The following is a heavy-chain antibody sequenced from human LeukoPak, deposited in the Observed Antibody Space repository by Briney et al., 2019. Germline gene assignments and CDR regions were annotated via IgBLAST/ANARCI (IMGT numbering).Heavy chain of an antibody. D-gene: IGHD4-17*01. CDR3: ARSGDFYYYHYTMDV. Sequence: GGSLRLSCAASGFTFSSYEMNWVRQAPGKGLEWVAFISYDGSNKYYTDSVKGRFTISRDNSKNTLYLQMDSLRAEDTTVYYCARSGDFYYYHYTMDVWGEGTTVTVSS. CDR1: GFTFSSYE. V-gene: IGHV3-30*04. CDR2: ISYDGSNK. J-gene: IGHJ6*04.